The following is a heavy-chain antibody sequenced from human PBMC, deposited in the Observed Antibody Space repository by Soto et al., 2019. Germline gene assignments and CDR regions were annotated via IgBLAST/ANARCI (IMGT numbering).Heavy chain of an antibody. V-gene: IGHV1-18*01. CDR1: GYTFTSYG. J-gene: IGHJ4*02. Sequence: QVQLVQSGAEVKKPGASVKVSCKASGYTFTSYGISWVRQAPGQGLEWMGWIGGYNGNTHYAQNLQGRVTMTIDTSTSTASMELRSLRSDDAAVYYCARDAPPYYDILTGYYSMDYWGQGTLVTVSS. CDR3: ARDAPPYYDILTGYYSMDY. CDR2: IGGYNGNT. D-gene: IGHD3-9*01.